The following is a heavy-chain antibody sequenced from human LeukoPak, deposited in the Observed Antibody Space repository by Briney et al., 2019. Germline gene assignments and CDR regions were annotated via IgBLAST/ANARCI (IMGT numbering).Heavy chain of an antibody. CDR2: ISYDGSNK. CDR1: GFTFSSYA. CDR3: ARDLYYYDSSGYQEFDY. V-gene: IGHV3-30-3*01. J-gene: IGHJ4*02. Sequence: GGSLRLSCAASGFTFSSYAMHWVRQAPGKGLEWVAVISYDGSNKYYADSVKGRFTISRDNSKNTLYLQMNSLRAEDTAVYYCARDLYYYDSSGYQEFDYWGQGTLVTVSS. D-gene: IGHD3-22*01.